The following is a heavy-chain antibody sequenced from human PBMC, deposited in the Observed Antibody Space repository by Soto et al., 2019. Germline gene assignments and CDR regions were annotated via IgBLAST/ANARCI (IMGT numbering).Heavy chain of an antibody. V-gene: IGHV3-23*01. CDR2: ISGSGDDT. D-gene: IGHD1-1*01. Sequence: QLLESGGGFVKPGGSLRLSCVASGFTFSNFAMAWVRQAPGEGLEWVSAISGSGDDTFYADSMKGRFTISRDNSKDTLYLQINSLRAEDTAVYYCANPMPKHGTTVGFWGQGTLVTVSS. J-gene: IGHJ1*01. CDR3: ANPMPKHGTTVGF. CDR1: GFTFSNFA.